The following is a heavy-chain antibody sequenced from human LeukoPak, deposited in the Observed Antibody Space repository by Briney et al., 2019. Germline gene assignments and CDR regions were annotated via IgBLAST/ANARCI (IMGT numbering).Heavy chain of an antibody. Sequence: ASVKVSCKASGGTFSSYAISWVRQAPGQGLEWMGGIIPIFGTANYAQKFQGRVTITADESTSTAYMELSSLRSEDTAVYYCAREADSSGQNWFDPWGQGTLVTVSS. CDR2: IIPIFGTA. CDR3: AREADSSGQNWFDP. V-gene: IGHV1-69*13. J-gene: IGHJ5*02. D-gene: IGHD3-22*01. CDR1: GGTFSSYA.